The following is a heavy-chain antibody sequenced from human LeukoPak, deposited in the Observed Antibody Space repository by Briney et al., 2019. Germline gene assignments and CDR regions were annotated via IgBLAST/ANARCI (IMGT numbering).Heavy chain of an antibody. J-gene: IGHJ4*02. Sequence: GESLKISCKGSGYSFTTYWIGWVRQMPGKGLEWMGTIYPGDSDTRYSPSFQGRVTISADKSISTAYLQWSSLKASDTAIYYCARREVSTGLFDYWGQGALVAVSS. V-gene: IGHV5-51*01. CDR3: ARREVSTGLFDY. CDR2: IYPGDSDT. D-gene: IGHD5/OR15-5a*01. CDR1: GYSFTTYW.